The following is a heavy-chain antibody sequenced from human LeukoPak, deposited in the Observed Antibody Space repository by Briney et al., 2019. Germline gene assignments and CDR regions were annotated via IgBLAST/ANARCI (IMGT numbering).Heavy chain of an antibody. CDR1: GGSISSSSYY. CDR3: AREGYCSGGSCFG. J-gene: IGHJ4*02. CDR2: IDYSGST. Sequence: SETLSLTCTVSGGSISSSSYYWGWIRQPPGKGLEWIGSIDYSGSTYYNPSFKSRGTISVDTSKNQFSLKLSSVTAADTAVYYCAREGYCSGGSCFGWGQGTLVTVSS. D-gene: IGHD2-15*01. V-gene: IGHV4-39*07.